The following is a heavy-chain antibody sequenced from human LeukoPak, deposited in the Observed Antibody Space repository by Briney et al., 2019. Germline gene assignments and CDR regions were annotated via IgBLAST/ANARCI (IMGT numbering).Heavy chain of an antibody. V-gene: IGHV3-23*01. D-gene: IGHD2-15*01. CDR1: GFTFSSYA. J-gene: IGHJ6*03. CDR3: ARGYCSGGSCYSLNYYYYYMDV. CDR2: ISGSGGST. Sequence: GGSLRLSCAASGFTFSSYAMSWVRQAPGKGLEWVSAISGSGGSTYYADSVKGRFTISRDNSKNTLYLQMNSLRAEDTAVYYCARGYCSGGSCYSLNYYYYYMDVWGKGTTVTISS.